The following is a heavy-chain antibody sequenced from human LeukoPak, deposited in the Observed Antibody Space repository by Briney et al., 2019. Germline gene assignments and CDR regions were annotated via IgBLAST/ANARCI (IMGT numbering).Heavy chain of an antibody. D-gene: IGHD2-8*02. Sequence: GSLRLSCAASGFTFGSYGMHWVRQPPGKGLEWIGEINHSGISNYNPSLKSRVTFSVDTSKNQFSLKLSSVTAADTAVYYCARGDTGDYWGQGTLVTVSS. V-gene: IGHV4-34*01. CDR3: ARGDTGDY. CDR1: GFTFGSYG. J-gene: IGHJ4*02. CDR2: INHSGIS.